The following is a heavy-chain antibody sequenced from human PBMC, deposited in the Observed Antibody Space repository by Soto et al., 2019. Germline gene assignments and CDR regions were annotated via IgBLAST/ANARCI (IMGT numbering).Heavy chain of an antibody. CDR2: TTAFSGNA. CDR3: ARLMTMVTTNYFDY. Sequence: QVELVQSGSEVKKPGASVKVSCKASGYIFTSYGISWLRQAPGQGLEWLGGTTAFSGNAIYAQRFQGRVTMTTDTSTSTAYMEPRSLRSDDTAVYYCARLMTMVTTNYFDYWGQGTLVSVSS. V-gene: IGHV1-18*01. CDR1: GYIFTSYG. J-gene: IGHJ4*02. D-gene: IGHD4-17*01.